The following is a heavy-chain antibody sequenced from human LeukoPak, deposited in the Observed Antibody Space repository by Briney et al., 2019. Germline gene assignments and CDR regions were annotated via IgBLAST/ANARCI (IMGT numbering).Heavy chain of an antibody. J-gene: IGHJ4*02. V-gene: IGHV4-39*01. CDR3: ARLRDGRWLLEY. CDR1: GGSISSSGYY. D-gene: IGHD2-15*01. CDR2: INYSGTT. Sequence: SETLSLTCTASGGSISSSGYYWGWIRQPPGKGLEWIASINYSGTTYYNPSLKSRVTISEDRSRNQFSLKLSSVTAADTAVYYCARLRDGRWLLEYWGQGTLVTVSS.